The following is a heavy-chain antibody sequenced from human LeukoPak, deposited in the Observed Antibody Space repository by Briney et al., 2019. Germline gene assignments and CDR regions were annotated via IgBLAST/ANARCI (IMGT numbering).Heavy chain of an antibody. CDR2: ILHSGSS. D-gene: IGHD4-17*01. CDR3: ARDYDYGDYLFDL. Sequence: SETLSLTCTVSGGSISGYYWTWIRQPPGKGLEWIGYILHSGSSDSHPSLKSRVTLSLNTSKKQFSLSLKSVTAADTAMYYCARDYDYGDYLFDLWGRGTLVTVSS. CDR1: GGSISGYY. J-gene: IGHJ2*01. V-gene: IGHV4-59*01.